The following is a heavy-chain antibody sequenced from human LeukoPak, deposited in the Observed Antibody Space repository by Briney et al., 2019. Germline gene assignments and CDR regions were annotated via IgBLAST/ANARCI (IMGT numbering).Heavy chain of an antibody. CDR1: GGTFSSYA. J-gene: IGHJ6*04. D-gene: IGHD6-13*01. V-gene: IGHV1-69*06. Sequence: SVKVSCKASGGTFSSYAISWVRQAPGQGLEWMGGIIPIFGTANYAQKFQGRVTITADKSTSTAYMELSSLRSEDTAVYYCARGIAAAAGTYYYGMDVWGKGTTVTVPS. CDR3: ARGIAAAAGTYYYGMDV. CDR2: IIPIFGTA.